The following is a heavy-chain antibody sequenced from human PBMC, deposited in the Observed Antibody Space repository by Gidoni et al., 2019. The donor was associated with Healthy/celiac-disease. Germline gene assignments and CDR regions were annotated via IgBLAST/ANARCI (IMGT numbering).Heavy chain of an antibody. J-gene: IGHJ1*01. V-gene: IGHV3-48*03. CDR3: AGGAAATNEYFQH. Sequence: SGFTFSSYEMNWVRQAPGKGMEWVSYISSSGSTIYYADSVKGRFTISRDNAKNSLYLQMNSLRAEDTAVYYCAGGAAATNEYFQHWGQGTLVTVSS. CDR1: GFTFSSYE. CDR2: ISSSGSTI. D-gene: IGHD2-2*01.